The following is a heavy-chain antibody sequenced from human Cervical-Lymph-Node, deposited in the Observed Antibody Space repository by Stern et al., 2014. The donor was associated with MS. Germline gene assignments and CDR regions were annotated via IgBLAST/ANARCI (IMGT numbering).Heavy chain of an antibody. D-gene: IGHD4-23*01. CDR2: ISYDGSHK. CDR3: ARDPSRLADDGRLDH. J-gene: IGHJ4*02. V-gene: IGHV3-33*01. Sequence: QVQLVQSGGGVVQPGKSLRLSCTASGFPFSSFAMHWVRQAPGKGLEWVALISYDGSHKYHKDDVKGRFTISRDNSKNTLYLQLNSLRPDDTAVYYCARDPSRLADDGRLDHWGQGTLVTVSS. CDR1: GFPFSSFA.